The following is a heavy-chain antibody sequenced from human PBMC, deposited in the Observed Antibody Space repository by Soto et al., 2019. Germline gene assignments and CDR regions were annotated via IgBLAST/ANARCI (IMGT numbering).Heavy chain of an antibody. V-gene: IGHV4-34*01. Sequence: SETLSLTCAVYGGSFSGYYWSWIRQPPGKGLEWIGEINHSGSTNYNPSLKSRVTISVDTSKNQFSLKLSSVTAADTAVYYCARGGIVVVVAATHFDYWGQGTLVTVSS. CDR2: INHSGST. J-gene: IGHJ4*02. CDR1: GGSFSGYY. D-gene: IGHD2-15*01. CDR3: ARGGIVVVVAATHFDY.